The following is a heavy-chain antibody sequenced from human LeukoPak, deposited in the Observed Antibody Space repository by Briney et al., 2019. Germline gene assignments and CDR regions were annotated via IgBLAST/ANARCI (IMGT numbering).Heavy chain of an antibody. J-gene: IGHJ4*02. V-gene: IGHV3-23*01. Sequence: GGSLRLSCAASGFTFSSCAMTWVRQAPGKGLEWVASITGDGTRTYYTDSVKGRFTISRDNSKNTVYLQMNSLRADETAIYYCASRPRADMGPLDYWGQGTLVTVPT. CDR1: GFTFSSCA. CDR3: ASRPRADMGPLDY. CDR2: ITGDGTRT. D-gene: IGHD1-14*01.